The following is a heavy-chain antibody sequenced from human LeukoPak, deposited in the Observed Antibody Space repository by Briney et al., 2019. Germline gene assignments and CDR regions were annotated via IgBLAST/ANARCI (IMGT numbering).Heavy chain of an antibody. D-gene: IGHD3-22*01. CDR3: AKDRTYYSDFSAYYFSPPLQHC. Sequence: PGGSLRLSCAVSGLTFSNHALSWVRQAPGKGLEWVSGIFGSTGSTYYADSVKGRVTISRDNSRNTVYLQMNSLRAEDTAVYYCAKDRTYYSDFSAYYFSPPLQHCWGQGTLVTVSS. J-gene: IGHJ4*02. CDR2: IFGSTGST. CDR1: GLTFSNHA. V-gene: IGHV3-23*01.